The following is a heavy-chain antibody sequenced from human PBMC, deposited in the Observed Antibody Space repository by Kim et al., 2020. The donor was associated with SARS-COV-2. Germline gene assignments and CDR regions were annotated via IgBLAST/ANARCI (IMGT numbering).Heavy chain of an antibody. CDR2: MNPNSGNT. J-gene: IGHJ4*02. D-gene: IGHD3-9*01. CDR1: GYTFTSYD. Sequence: ASVKVSCKASGYTFTSYDINWVRQATGQGLEWMGWMNPNSGNTGYAQKFQGRVTMTRNTSISTAYMELSSLRSEDTAVYYCARGGSDILTGYQRNYFDYWGQGTLVTVSS. CDR3: ARGGSDILTGYQRNYFDY. V-gene: IGHV1-8*01.